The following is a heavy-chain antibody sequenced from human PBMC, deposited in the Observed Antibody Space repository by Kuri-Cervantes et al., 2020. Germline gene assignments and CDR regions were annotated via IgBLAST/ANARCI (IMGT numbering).Heavy chain of an antibody. J-gene: IGHJ4*02. D-gene: IGHD5-18*01. CDR3: AKRGYSYGELDY. CDR2: MNPNSGNT. Sequence: ASVKVSCKASGYTFTSYDINRVRQATGQGLEWMGWMNPNSGNTGYAQKFQGRVTMTRNTSISTAYMELSTLRSEDTAVYYCAKRGYSYGELDYWGQGTLVTVSS. V-gene: IGHV1-8*01. CDR1: GYTFTSYD.